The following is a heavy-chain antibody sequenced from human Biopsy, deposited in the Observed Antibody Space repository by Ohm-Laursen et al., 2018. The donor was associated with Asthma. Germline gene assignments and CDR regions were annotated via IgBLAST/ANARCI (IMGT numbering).Heavy chain of an antibody. CDR2: IYHSGST. D-gene: IGHD5-24*01. CDR3: ARVKDGYNFDY. CDR1: GGSISSGGYS. V-gene: IGHV4-30-2*01. Sequence: TLSLTCAASGGSISSGGYSWSWIRQPPGKGLEWIGYIYHSGSTYYNSSLKSRVTISVDRSKNQFSLKLSSVTAADTAVYYCARVKDGYNFDYWGQGTLVTVSS. J-gene: IGHJ4*02.